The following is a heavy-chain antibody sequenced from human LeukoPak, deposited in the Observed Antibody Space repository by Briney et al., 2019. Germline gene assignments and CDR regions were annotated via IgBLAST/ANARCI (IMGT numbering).Heavy chain of an antibody. CDR1: GFTFSSYG. V-gene: IGHV3-30*18. J-gene: IGHJ6*03. CDR3: AKVSARYYYYYYMDV. Sequence: PGGSLRLSCAASGFTFSSYGMHWVRQAPGKGLEWVAVISYGGSDKYYADSVKGRFTISRDNSKNTLYLQMNSLRAEDTAVYYCAKVSARYYYYYYMDVWGKGTTVTVSS. CDR2: ISYGGSDK.